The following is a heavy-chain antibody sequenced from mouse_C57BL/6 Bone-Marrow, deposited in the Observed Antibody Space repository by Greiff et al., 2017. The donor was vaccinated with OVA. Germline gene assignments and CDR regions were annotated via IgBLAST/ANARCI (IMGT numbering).Heavy chain of an antibody. CDR1: GFTFSSYG. D-gene: IGHD2-4*01. J-gene: IGHJ2*01. Sequence: EVQLVESGGDLVKPGGSLKLSCAASGFTFSSYGMSWVRQTPDKRLEWVATISSGGSYTYYPDSVKGRFTISRDNAKNTLYLQMSSLKSEDTAMYYCARRDYDGYFDYWGQGTTLTVSS. CDR3: ARRDYDGYFDY. V-gene: IGHV5-6*01. CDR2: ISSGGSYT.